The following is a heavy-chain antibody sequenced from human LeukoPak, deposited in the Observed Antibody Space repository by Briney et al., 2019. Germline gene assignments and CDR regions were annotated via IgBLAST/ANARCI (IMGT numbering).Heavy chain of an antibody. D-gene: IGHD3-16*01. Sequence: GGSLRLSCAASGFTFSTYAMSWARQAPGKGLEWVGNIKEDGSEKYYVDSVKGRFTISRDNAKNSLYLQMDSLRAEDTAVYYCAREITWQLTPIWGQGTMVTVSS. CDR2: IKEDGSEK. CDR3: AREITWQLTPI. V-gene: IGHV3-7*01. J-gene: IGHJ3*02. CDR1: GFTFSTYA.